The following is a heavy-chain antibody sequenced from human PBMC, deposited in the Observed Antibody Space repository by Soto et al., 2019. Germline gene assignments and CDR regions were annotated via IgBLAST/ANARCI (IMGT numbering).Heavy chain of an antibody. CDR2: ISGSGGSK. CDR3: AKGSSGYDFYYYYMDV. CDR1: GFTFSSYA. D-gene: IGHD5-12*01. Sequence: EVHLLESGVGLVQPGGSLTLSCAAPGFTFSSYAMSWVRQAPGKGLEWVSAISGSGGSKYYADSVKGRFTISRDNSKNTLYLQMNSLRGEDTAVYYCAKGSSGYDFYYYYMDVWGKGTTVTVSS. V-gene: IGHV3-23*01. J-gene: IGHJ6*03.